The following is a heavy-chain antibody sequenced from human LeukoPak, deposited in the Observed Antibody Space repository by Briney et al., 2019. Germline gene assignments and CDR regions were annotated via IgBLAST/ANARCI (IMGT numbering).Heavy chain of an antibody. CDR3: AKGEVGGSYGY. CDR1: GFTFSSYE. CDR2: ISSSGSTI. J-gene: IGHJ4*02. Sequence: PGGSLRLSCAASGFTFSSYEMNWVRQAPGKGLEWVSYISSSGSTIYYADSVKGRFTISRDNSKNTLYLQMNSLRAEDTAVYYCAKGEVGGSYGYWGQGTLVTVSS. V-gene: IGHV3-48*03. D-gene: IGHD1-26*01.